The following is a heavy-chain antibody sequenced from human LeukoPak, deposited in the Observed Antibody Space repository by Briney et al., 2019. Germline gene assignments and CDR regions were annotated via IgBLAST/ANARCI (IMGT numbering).Heavy chain of an antibody. CDR3: ARGVTIFGVVIANYMDV. CDR2: MNPNSGNT. CDR1: GYTFTSYD. D-gene: IGHD3-3*01. Sequence: ASVKVSCKASGYTFTSYDINWVRQATGQGLEWMGWMNPNSGNTGYAQKFQGRVIITRNTSISTAYMELSSLRSEDTAVYYCARGVTIFGVVIANYMDVWGKGTTVTVSS. J-gene: IGHJ6*03. V-gene: IGHV1-8*03.